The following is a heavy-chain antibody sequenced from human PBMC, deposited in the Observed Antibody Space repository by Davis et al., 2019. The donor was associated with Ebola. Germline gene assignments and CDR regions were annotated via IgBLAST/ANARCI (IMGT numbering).Heavy chain of an antibody. J-gene: IGHJ4*02. V-gene: IGHV5-51*01. Sequence: GESLKISCRGFGYSFPISWFAWVRQIPGKGLEWMGIFYPGDSDASYSPSFQGQVTISGDKSITTAYLQWSSLKASDTAIYYCARHGSTAGILGAIDFWGQGTLVTVSS. D-gene: IGHD1-26*01. CDR2: FYPGDSDA. CDR1: GYSFPISW. CDR3: ARHGSTAGILGAIDF.